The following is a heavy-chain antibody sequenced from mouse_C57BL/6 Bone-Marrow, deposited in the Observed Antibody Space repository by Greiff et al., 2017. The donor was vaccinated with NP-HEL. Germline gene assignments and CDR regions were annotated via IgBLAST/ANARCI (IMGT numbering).Heavy chain of an antibody. D-gene: IGHD3-2*02. J-gene: IGHJ3*01. CDR2: IYPRSGNT. Sequence: QVQLQQSGAELARPGASVKLSCKASGYTFTSYGISWVKQRPGQGLEWIGEIYPRSGNTYYNEKFKGKATLTADKSSSTAYMELRSLTSEDSAVYFCARGAQATAWFAYWGQGTLVTVSA. CDR3: ARGAQATAWFAY. V-gene: IGHV1-81*01. CDR1: GYTFTSYG.